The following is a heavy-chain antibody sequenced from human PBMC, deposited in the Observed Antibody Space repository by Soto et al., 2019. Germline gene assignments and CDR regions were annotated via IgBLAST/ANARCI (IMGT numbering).Heavy chain of an antibody. CDR3: ARISSIAARTRFRYFDY. Sequence: SETLSLTCTVSGGSISSYYWSWIRQPPGKGLEWIGYIYYSGSTNYNPSLKSRVTISVDASKNQFSLKLSSVTAADTAVYYCARISSIAARTRFRYFDYWGQGTPVTVSS. CDR1: GGSISSYY. CDR2: IYYSGST. J-gene: IGHJ4*02. V-gene: IGHV4-59*01. D-gene: IGHD6-6*01.